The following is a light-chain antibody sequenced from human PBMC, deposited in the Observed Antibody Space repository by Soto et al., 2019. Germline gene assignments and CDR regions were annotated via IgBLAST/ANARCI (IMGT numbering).Light chain of an antibody. CDR2: DNN. V-gene: IGLV1-51*01. Sequence: QSVLSQPPSVSAAPGQRVTISCSGSTSNIVKYYVSWYQQVPGTAPRLLIYDNNQRPSGIPDRFSGSKSGTSATLAITGLQTGYEADYYCATWDVGLTPQGVFGTGTKLTVL. J-gene: IGLJ1*01. CDR3: ATWDVGLTPQGV. CDR1: TSNIVKYY.